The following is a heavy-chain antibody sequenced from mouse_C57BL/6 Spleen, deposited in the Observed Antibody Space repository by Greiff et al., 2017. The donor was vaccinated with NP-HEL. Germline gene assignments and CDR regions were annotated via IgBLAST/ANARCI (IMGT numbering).Heavy chain of an antibody. V-gene: IGHV3-6*01. J-gene: IGHJ4*01. CDR2: ISYDGSN. CDR1: GYSITSGYY. D-gene: IGHD2-3*01. CDR3: ARVYDGYPKAMDY. Sequence: EVQRVESGPGLVKPSQSLSLTCSVTGYSITSGYYWNWIRQFPGNKLEWMGYISYDGSNNYNPSLKNRISITRDTSKNQFFLKLNSVTTEDTATYYCARVYDGYPKAMDYWGQGTSVTVSS.